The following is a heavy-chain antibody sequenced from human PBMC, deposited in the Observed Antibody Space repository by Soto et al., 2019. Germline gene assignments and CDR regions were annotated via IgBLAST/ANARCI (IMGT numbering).Heavy chain of an antibody. V-gene: IGHV3-23*01. J-gene: IGHJ4*02. D-gene: IGHD4-17*01. Sequence: EVQLLESGGGLVQPGGSLRLSCAASGFSFSTYAMIWVRQAPGKGLEWVSVITGGGGRTYYADSVKGRFTISRDTSKNTLYLQINSLSAEDTAVYYCAKDRYGDYGGVDYWGQGTLVTVSS. CDR1: GFSFSTYA. CDR2: ITGGGGRT. CDR3: AKDRYGDYGGVDY.